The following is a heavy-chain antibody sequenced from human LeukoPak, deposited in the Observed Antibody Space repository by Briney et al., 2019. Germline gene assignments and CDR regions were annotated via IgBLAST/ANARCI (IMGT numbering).Heavy chain of an antibody. CDR2: MYYSGST. CDR1: GGSISSSGYY. V-gene: IGHV4-39*01. CDR3: ARLTAAAATGVDY. J-gene: IGHJ4*02. Sequence: SETLSLTCTVSGGSISSSGYYWGWIRQPPGKGLEWIGSMYYSGSTYHNPSLKSRVTISVDTSKNQFSLKLSSVTAADTAVYYCARLTAAAATGVDYWGQGTLVTVSS. D-gene: IGHD6-13*01.